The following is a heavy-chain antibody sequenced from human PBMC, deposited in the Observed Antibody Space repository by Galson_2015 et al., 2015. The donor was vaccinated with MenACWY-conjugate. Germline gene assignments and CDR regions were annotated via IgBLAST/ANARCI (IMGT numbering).Heavy chain of an antibody. V-gene: IGHV1-69*13. CDR3: ARDSSSSSRGYYYYYYMDV. CDR1: GGTFSSYA. Sequence: SVKVSCKASGGTFSSYAISWVRQAPGQGLEWMGRIIPIFGTANYAQKFQGRVTITADESTSTAYMELSSLRSEDTAVYYCARDSSSSSRGYYYYYYMDVWGKGTTVTVSS. D-gene: IGHD6-6*01. J-gene: IGHJ6*03. CDR2: IIPIFGTA.